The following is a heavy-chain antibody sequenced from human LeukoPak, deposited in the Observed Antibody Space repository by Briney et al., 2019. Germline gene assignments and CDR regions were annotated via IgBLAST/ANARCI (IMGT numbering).Heavy chain of an antibody. CDR2: TSYSGST. V-gene: IGHV4-31*03. CDR3: ARAKMFDSSGFDF. Sequence: SETLSLTCNVSGGSISSGSYYWTWIRPPPGKGLEWVGYTSYSGSTYYNPSLRSRLYLSLDTTKNQFSLGLSSVTAADTAVYYCARAKMFDSSGFDFWGQGTLVTVSS. J-gene: IGHJ4*02. D-gene: IGHD3-22*01. CDR1: GGSISSGSYY.